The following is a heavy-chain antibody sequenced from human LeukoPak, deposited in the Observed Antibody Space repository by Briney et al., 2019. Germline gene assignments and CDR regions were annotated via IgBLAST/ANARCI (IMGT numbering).Heavy chain of an antibody. D-gene: IGHD3-3*01. V-gene: IGHV3-11*06. J-gene: IGHJ3*02. CDR2: ISSSSSYT. CDR1: GFTFSDYY. CDR3: ARDFGSSHIPDAFDI. Sequence: GGSLRLSCAASGFTFSDYYMSWLRQAPGKGLEGVSYISSSSSYTNYADSVKGRFTISRDNAKNSLYLQMNSLRAEDTAVYYCARDFGSSHIPDAFDIWGQGTMVTVSS.